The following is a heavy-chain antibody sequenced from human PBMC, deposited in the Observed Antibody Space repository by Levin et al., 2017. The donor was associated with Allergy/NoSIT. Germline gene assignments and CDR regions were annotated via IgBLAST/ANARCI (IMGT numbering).Heavy chain of an antibody. CDR2: ISLYNGNT. J-gene: IGHJ4*02. V-gene: IGHV1-18*01. CDR3: VRDENFYDSTAPPFDY. D-gene: IGHD3-22*01. Sequence: GASVKVSCKTSGYTFTKFGISWVRQAPGQGLEWMGWISLYNGNTNYAQNLQDRVTLTTDTSTSTAYMELRSLRSDDTAVYYCVRDENFYDSTAPPFDYWGQGTLVTVSS. CDR1: GYTFTKFG.